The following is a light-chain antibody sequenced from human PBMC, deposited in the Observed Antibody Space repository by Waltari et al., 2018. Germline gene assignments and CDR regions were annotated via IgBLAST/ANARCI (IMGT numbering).Light chain of an antibody. V-gene: IGKV3-20*01. CDR3: QQYGSSPWT. CDR1: PSVSRSY. CDR2: GAS. J-gene: IGKJ1*01. Sequence: EIVLTQSPGTLSLSPGERATLSCRASPSVSRSYLAWYQQKPGQAPRVLIHGASNRATGIPDRFSGSGSGTDFTLTISRLEPEDFAVYYCQQYGSSPWTFGQGTKVEIK.